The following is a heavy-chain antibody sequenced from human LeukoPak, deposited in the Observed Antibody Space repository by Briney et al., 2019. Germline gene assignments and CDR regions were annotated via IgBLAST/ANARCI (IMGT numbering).Heavy chain of an antibody. J-gene: IGHJ4*02. CDR3: ARTSGVAVAGTVFDY. CDR1: GGSISSYY. CDR2: IYYSGST. D-gene: IGHD6-19*01. Sequence: SETLSLTCIVSGGSISSYYWSWIRQPPGKGLEWIGYIYYSGSTDYNPSLKSRVTISVDTSKNQFSLKLSSVTAADTAVYYCARTSGVAVAGTVFDYWGQGTLVTVSS. V-gene: IGHV4-59*12.